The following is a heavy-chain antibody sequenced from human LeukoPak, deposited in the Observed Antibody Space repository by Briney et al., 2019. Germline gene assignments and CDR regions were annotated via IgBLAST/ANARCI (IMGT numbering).Heavy chain of an antibody. CDR1: GFTFTSSA. CDR2: IVVGSGNT. V-gene: IGHV1-58*02. Sequence: ASVKVSCKASGFTFTSSAMQWVRQARGQRLEWIGWIVVGSGNTNYAQKFQERVTITRDMSTSTAYMELSRLRSDDTAVYYCAREGEYSYGEFDIWGQGTMVTVSS. J-gene: IGHJ3*02. CDR3: AREGEYSYGEFDI. D-gene: IGHD5-18*01.